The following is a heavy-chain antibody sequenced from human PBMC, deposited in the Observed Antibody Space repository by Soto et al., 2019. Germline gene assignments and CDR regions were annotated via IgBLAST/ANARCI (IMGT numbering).Heavy chain of an antibody. CDR2: INHSGST. CDR3: ARRRYRVKSFEY. CDR1: GGSLSGYY. Sequence: PSETLSLTCAVYGGSLSGYYWSWIRQPPGKGLEWIGEINHSGSTNYNPSLKSRVTISVDTSKNQFSLKLSSVTAADTAVYYGARRRYRVKSFEYWGQGTLVTVSS. J-gene: IGHJ4*02. V-gene: IGHV4-34*01. D-gene: IGHD2-2*02.